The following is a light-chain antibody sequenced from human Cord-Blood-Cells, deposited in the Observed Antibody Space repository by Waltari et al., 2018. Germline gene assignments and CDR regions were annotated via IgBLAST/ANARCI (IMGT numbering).Light chain of an antibody. V-gene: IGKV1-5*01. J-gene: IGKJ2*01. Sequence: DIQMTQSPSTLSASVGDRVTITCRASQSISSWLAWYQQKPGKAPKLLIYDASSLESGVPSRFSGSRSGTEFTLTINSLQPDDFAPYYCQQYNSYYTFGQGTKLEIK. CDR2: DAS. CDR1: QSISSW. CDR3: QQYNSYYT.